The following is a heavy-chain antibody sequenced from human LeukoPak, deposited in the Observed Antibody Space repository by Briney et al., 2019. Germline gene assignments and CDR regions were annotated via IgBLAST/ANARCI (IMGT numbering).Heavy chain of an antibody. CDR1: GGTFSGYY. V-gene: IGHV4-34*01. Sequence: SETLSLTCAASGGTFSGYYWSWIRQPPGKGLEWIGEINHSGSTNHIPSLKNRVTISVDTSKKQFSLNLNSVTAAHTAVYYCARVMVKFRITMVRGVKGWFDPWGQGTLVTVSS. D-gene: IGHD3-10*01. CDR3: ARVMVKFRITMVRGVKGWFDP. CDR2: INHSGST. J-gene: IGHJ5*02.